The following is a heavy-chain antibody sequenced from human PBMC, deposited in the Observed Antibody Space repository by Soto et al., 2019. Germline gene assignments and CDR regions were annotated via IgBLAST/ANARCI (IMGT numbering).Heavy chain of an antibody. CDR1: GFSFSMYS. D-gene: IGHD1-26*01. Sequence: EVHLVESGGGVVQPGGSLRLSCAASGFSFSMYSMNWVRQAPGKGLEWVSYISSNSATIYDTDSGRGRFTISRDNAKNSLYLQMNSLRDEDTAVYYCAREDILGTRSFDYWGQGTLVTFSS. CDR3: AREDILGTRSFDY. V-gene: IGHV3-48*02. CDR2: ISSNSATI. J-gene: IGHJ4*02.